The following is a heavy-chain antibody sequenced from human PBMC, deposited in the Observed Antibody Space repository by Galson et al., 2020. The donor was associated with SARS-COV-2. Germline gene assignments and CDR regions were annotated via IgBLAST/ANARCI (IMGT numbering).Heavy chain of an antibody. CDR1: GGSFSDYY. V-gene: IGHV4-34*01. CDR2: INHSGST. J-gene: IGHJ6*03. D-gene: IGHD3-22*01. CDR3: ARSRPDVTMIVVAITAYYHYMYV. Sequence: SDTLSLTCALSGGSFSDYYWSWNRQTPGKALDRNGEINHSGSTKSSPSLKSRVTIAVDTSKNQSSLKLTSMTAADTSVYYCARSRPDVTMIVVAITAYYHYMYVWSKGTTVTISS.